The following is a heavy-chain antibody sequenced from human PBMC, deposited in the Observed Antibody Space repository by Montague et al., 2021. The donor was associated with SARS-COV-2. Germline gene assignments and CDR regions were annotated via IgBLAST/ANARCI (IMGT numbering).Heavy chain of an antibody. CDR1: GFSLTTSAMC. CDR2: IDWDDDK. CDR3: PSVFPLAPCSRSTSESTGDLGCRVSEYF. J-gene: IGHJ1*01. D-gene: IGHD3-16*01. Sequence: PALVKPTQTLTLTCTFSGFSLTTSAMCVSWIRQPPGKAPEWLARIDWDDDKHYNASLKTRLTISKDTSKNHVVLTMTNMDPVDTASTKGPSVFPLAPCSRSTSESTGDLGCRVSEYF. V-gene: IGHV2-70*11.